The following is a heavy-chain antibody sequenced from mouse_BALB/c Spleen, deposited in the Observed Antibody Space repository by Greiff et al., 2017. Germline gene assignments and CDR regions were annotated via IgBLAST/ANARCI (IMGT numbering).Heavy chain of an antibody. CDR1: GFTFSSYG. Sequence: EVHLVESGGGLVQPGGSLKLSCAASGFTFSSYGMSWVRQTPDKRLELVATINSNGGSTYYPDSVKGRFTISRDNAKNTLYLQMSSLKSEDTAMYYCARGGSSRPYWYFDVWGAGTTGTVSS. V-gene: IGHV5-6-3*01. CDR3: ARGGSSRPYWYFDV. CDR2: INSNGGST. J-gene: IGHJ1*01. D-gene: IGHD1-1*01.